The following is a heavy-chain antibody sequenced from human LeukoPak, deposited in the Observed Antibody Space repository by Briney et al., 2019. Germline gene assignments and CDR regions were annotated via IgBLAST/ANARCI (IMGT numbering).Heavy chain of an antibody. CDR3: ATTRVTTTRLDY. D-gene: IGHD5-12*01. V-gene: IGHV1-2*02. CDR1: GYTFIGYY. Sequence: ASVKVSCKASGYTFIGYYMHWVRQAPGQGLEWMGWINPNSGVTNYAQKFQGRVTMTRDTSISTAYMELTSLRSDDTAVYYCATTRVTTTRLDYWSQGTLVTVSS. J-gene: IGHJ4*02. CDR2: INPNSGVT.